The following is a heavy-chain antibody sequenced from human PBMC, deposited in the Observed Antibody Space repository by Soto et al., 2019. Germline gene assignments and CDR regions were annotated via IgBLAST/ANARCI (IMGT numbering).Heavy chain of an antibody. V-gene: IGHV3-7*01. CDR2: IKQDGSEK. CDR3: ARDVSGGNLDP. D-gene: IGHD3-16*01. CDR1: RFTFSSCW. Sequence: PGGALRVSCAASRFTFSSCWMTWVHQAPGKGLEWVANIKQDGSEKYYVDSVKGRFTISRDNAKNSLYLQMNSLRAEDTAVYYCARDVSGGNLDPWGQGTLVTLSP. J-gene: IGHJ5*02.